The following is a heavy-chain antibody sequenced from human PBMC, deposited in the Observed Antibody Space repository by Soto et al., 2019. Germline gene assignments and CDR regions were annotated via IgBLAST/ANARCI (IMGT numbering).Heavy chain of an antibody. CDR1: GFTFSSYA. CDR3: ARYGTRGDW. J-gene: IGHJ5*01. D-gene: IGHD3-10*01. V-gene: IGHV3-48*04. CDR2: ISSSGLTT. Sequence: PGGSLRLSCAASGFTFSSYAMSWVRKAPGKGLEWVSYISSSGLTTYYADFAEGRFTISRDNAKDSLYLHLNSLRVGDTAVYYCARYGTRGDWWGLGTQVTVSS.